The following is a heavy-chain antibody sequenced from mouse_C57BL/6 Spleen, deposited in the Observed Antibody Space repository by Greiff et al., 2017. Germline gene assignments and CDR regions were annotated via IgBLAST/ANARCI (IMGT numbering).Heavy chain of an antibody. CDR2: IYPGDGDT. D-gene: IGHD4-1*01. Sequence: QVQLKESGAELVKPGASVTISCKASGYAFSSYWMNWVKQRPGKGLEWIGQIYPGDGDTNYNGKFKGKATLTADKSSSTAYMQLSSLTSEDSAVYFCARTGLYAMDYWGQGTSVTVSS. V-gene: IGHV1-80*01. CDR1: GYAFSSYW. J-gene: IGHJ4*01. CDR3: ARTGLYAMDY.